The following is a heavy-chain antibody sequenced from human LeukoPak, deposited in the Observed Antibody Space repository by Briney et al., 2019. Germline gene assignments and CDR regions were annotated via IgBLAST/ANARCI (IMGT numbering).Heavy chain of an antibody. V-gene: IGHV4-59*01. J-gene: IGHJ6*02. CDR3: ARDQYGSGAPGYYGMDV. Sequence: SETLSLTCTVSGGSISSYYWSWIRQPPGKGLEWIGYIYYSGSTNYNPSLKSRVTISVDTSKNQFSLKLSSVTAADTAVYYCARDQYGSGAPGYYGMDVWGQGTTVTVSS. CDR2: IYYSGST. D-gene: IGHD3-10*01. CDR1: GGSISSYY.